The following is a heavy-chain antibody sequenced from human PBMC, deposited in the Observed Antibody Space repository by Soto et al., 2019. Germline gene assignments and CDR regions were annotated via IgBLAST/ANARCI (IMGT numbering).Heavy chain of an antibody. Sequence: SETLSLTCTVSGGSVSSGSYYWSWIRQPPGKGLEWIGYIYYSGSTNYNPSLKSRVTISVDTSKNQFSLKLSSVTAADTAVYYCARDLGSGWYEFDYWGQGTLVTVSS. J-gene: IGHJ4*02. CDR3: ARDLGSGWYEFDY. CDR2: IYYSGST. D-gene: IGHD6-19*01. CDR1: GGSVSSGSYY. V-gene: IGHV4-61*01.